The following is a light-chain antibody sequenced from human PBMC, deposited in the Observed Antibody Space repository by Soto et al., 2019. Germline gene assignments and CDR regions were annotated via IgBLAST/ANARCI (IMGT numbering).Light chain of an antibody. J-gene: IGLJ1*01. CDR1: SSDVGGYNY. V-gene: IGLV2-14*01. Sequence: QSVLTQPASVPGSPGQSITISCTGTSSDVGGYNYVSWYQQHPGKAPKLMIYDVSNRPSGVSNRFSGSKSGNTASLTISGLQAEDEADYSCSSYTSSSTPYVFGTGTKVTVL. CDR2: DVS. CDR3: SSYTSSSTPYV.